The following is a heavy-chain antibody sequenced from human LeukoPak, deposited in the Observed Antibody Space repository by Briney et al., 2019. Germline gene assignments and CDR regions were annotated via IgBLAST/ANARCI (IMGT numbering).Heavy chain of an antibody. Sequence: PGRSLRLSCTVSGFTFGDYAMSWVRQAPGKGLEWVGFIRSKAYGGTTEYAASVRGRFTISRDDSKSIAYLKMNSLKTDDTAVYYCTRTSCGGDCLNFDYWGQGTLVTVSS. D-gene: IGHD2-21*02. CDR2: IRSKAYGGTT. CDR3: TRTSCGGDCLNFDY. V-gene: IGHV3-49*04. J-gene: IGHJ4*02. CDR1: GFTFGDYA.